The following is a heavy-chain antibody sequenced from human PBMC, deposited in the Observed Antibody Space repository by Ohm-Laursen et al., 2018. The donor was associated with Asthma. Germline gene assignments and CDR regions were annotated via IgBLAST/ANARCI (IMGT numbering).Heavy chain of an antibody. D-gene: IGHD1-14*01. Sequence: SLRLSCAASGFTFSSYGMHWVRQAPGKGLEWVAVISYDGSNKYYADSVKGRLTISRDNSKNTLYLQMNSLRAEDTAVYYCAKDRTPYYYGMDVWGQGTTVTVSS. V-gene: IGHV3-30*18. CDR1: GFTFSSYG. CDR2: ISYDGSNK. J-gene: IGHJ6*02. CDR3: AKDRTPYYYGMDV.